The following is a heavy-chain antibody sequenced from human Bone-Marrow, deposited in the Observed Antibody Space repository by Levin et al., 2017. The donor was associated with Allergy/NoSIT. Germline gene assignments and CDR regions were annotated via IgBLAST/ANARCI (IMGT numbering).Heavy chain of an antibody. CDR1: GGSISSYY. Sequence: SSETLSLTCTVSGGSISSYYWSWIRQPPGKGLEWIGYIYYSGSTNYNPSLKSRVTISVDTSKNQFSLKLSSVTAADTAVYYCARDRRGDDSSGWYFNGMDVWGQGTTVTVSS. V-gene: IGHV4-59*01. D-gene: IGHD6-19*01. CDR2: IYYSGST. CDR3: ARDRRGDDSSGWYFNGMDV. J-gene: IGHJ6*02.